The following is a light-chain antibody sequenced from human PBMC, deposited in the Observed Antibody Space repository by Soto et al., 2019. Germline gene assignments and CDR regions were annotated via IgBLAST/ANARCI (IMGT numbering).Light chain of an antibody. J-gene: IGKJ3*01. Sequence: EIVLTQSPGTLSLSPGERATLSCRASQSVSSSYLAWYQQKPGQAPRLLIYGASSRATGIPDTFSGSGSGTDFTLTISILEPEDFAVYYCQQYGSSPRITFGPGTKVDIK. V-gene: IGKV3-20*01. CDR1: QSVSSSY. CDR2: GAS. CDR3: QQYGSSPRIT.